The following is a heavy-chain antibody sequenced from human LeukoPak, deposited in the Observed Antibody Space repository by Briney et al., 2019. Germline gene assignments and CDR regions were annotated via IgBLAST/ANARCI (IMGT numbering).Heavy chain of an antibody. V-gene: IGHV1-69*13. D-gene: IGHD3-9*01. CDR2: IIPIFGTA. CDR3: ARGGLGHLTGYYQSHDY. CDR1: GGTFSSYA. J-gene: IGHJ4*02. Sequence: GASVKVSCKASGGTFSSYAISWVRQAPGQGLEWMGGIIPIFGTANYAQKFQGRVTITADESTSTAYMELSSLRSEDTAVYYCARGGLGHLTGYYQSHDYWGQGTLVTVSS.